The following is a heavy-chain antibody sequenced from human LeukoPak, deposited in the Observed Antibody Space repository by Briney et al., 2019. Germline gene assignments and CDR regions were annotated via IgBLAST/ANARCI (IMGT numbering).Heavy chain of an antibody. J-gene: IGHJ1*01. CDR1: GFSFHIHG. V-gene: IGHV3-23*01. D-gene: IGHD3-10*01. CDR2: VGPTGVNT. CDR3: AKDDGWGRFYH. Sequence: PGGSLRLSCVASGFSFHIHGMNWVRQAPGKGLEWVSGVGPTGVNTYYAGSVKGRFSISRDNSKNVVYLQMNSLRAEDTAIYYCAKDDGWGRFYHWGQGTLVTVSS.